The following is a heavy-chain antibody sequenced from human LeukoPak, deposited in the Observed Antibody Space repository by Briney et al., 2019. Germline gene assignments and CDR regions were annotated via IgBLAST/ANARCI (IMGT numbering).Heavy chain of an antibody. J-gene: IGHJ3*02. CDR3: ARDFFDI. CDR2: IYHSGST. Sequence: PSQTLSLTCTVSGGSISSGGYYWGWIRQPPGKGLEWIGYIYHSGSTYYNPSLKSRVTISVDRSKNQFSLKLSSVTAADTAVYYCARDFFDIWGQGTMVTVSS. V-gene: IGHV4-30-2*01. CDR1: GGSISSGGYY.